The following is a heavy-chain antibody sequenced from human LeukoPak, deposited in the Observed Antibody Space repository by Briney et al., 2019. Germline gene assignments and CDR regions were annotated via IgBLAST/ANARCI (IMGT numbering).Heavy chain of an antibody. V-gene: IGHV3-30-3*01. CDR1: GFTFSSYA. D-gene: IGHD3-22*01. CDR2: ISYDGSNK. Sequence: GRSLRLSCAASGFTFSSYAMHWVRQAPGKGLEWVAVISYDGSNKYYADSVKGRFTISRDNSKNTLYLQMNSLRAEDTAVYYCARDRYYYDSSGYYPFSYWGQGTLVTVSS. J-gene: IGHJ4*02. CDR3: ARDRYYYDSSGYYPFSY.